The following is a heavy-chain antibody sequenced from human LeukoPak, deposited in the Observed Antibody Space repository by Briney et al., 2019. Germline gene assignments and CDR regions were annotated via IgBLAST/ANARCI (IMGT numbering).Heavy chain of an antibody. CDR1: GGSFSGYY. D-gene: IGHD3-10*01. Sequence: SETLSLTCAVYGGSFSGYYWSWIRQPPGKGLEWIGEINHSGSTNYNPSLKSRVTIPVDTSKNQFSLKLSSVTAADTAVYYCAREGPGEALIDYWGQGTLVTVSS. CDR2: INHSGST. CDR3: AREGPGEALIDY. V-gene: IGHV4-34*01. J-gene: IGHJ4*02.